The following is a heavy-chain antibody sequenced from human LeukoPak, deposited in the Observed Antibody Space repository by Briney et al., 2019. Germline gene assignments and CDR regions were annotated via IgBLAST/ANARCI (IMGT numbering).Heavy chain of an antibody. CDR2: ISGSGGST. CDR3: ARAPNYYGSGNKLDY. V-gene: IGHV3-23*01. J-gene: IGHJ4*02. Sequence: GGFLRLSCAASGFTFSSYAMSWVRQAPGKGLEWVSAISGSGGSTYYADSVKGRFTISRDNSKNTLYLQTNSLRAEDTAVYYCARAPNYYGSGNKLDYWGQGTLVTVSS. CDR1: GFTFSSYA. D-gene: IGHD3-10*01.